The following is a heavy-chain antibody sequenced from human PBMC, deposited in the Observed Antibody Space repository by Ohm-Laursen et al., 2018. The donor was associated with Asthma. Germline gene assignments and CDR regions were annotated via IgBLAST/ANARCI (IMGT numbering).Heavy chain of an antibody. D-gene: IGHD6-19*01. CDR1: GGSISSSSYY. J-gene: IGHJ4*02. CDR3: ARHLGGYSSGWYILDY. Sequence: TLSLTCTVSGGSISSSSYYWGWIRQPPGKGLEWIGSIYYSGSTYYNPSLKSRVTISVDTSKNQFSLKLSSVTAADTAVYYCARHLGGYSSGWYILDYWGQGTLVTVSS. V-gene: IGHV4-39*01. CDR2: IYYSGST.